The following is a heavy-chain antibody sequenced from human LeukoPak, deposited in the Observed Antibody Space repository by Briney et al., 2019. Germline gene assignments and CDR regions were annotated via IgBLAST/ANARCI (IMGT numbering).Heavy chain of an antibody. D-gene: IGHD2-15*01. V-gene: IGHV3-20*04. J-gene: IGHJ6*03. CDR1: GFTFDDYG. CDR2: INWNGGNT. CDR3: TRGIVVVVAANYHYYMDV. Sequence: PGGSLRLSCAASGFTFDDYGMSWVRQAPGKGLEWVSGINWNGGNTHYADSVKGRFTISRDNAKNSLYLQMNSLRAEDTALYYCTRGIVVVVAANYHYYMDVWGKGTTVTVSS.